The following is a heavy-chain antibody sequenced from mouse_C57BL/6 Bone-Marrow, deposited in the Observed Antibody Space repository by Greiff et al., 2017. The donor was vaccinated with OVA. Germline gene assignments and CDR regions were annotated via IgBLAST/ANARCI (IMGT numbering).Heavy chain of an antibody. V-gene: IGHV1-69*01. CDR3: AREGNYDYNFDY. CDR1: GYTFTSYW. J-gene: IGHJ2*01. Sequence: QVQLQQPGAELVMPGASVKLSCKASGYTFTSYWMHWVKQRPGQGLEWIGEIDPSDSYTNYNQKFKGKSTLTVDKSSSTAYMQLSSLTSDDSAVYYCAREGNYDYNFDYWGQGTTLTVSS. CDR2: IDPSDSYT. D-gene: IGHD2-4*01.